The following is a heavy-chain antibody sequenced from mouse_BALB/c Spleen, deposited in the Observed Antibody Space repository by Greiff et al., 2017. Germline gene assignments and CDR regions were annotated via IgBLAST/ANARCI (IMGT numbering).Heavy chain of an antibody. D-gene: IGHD1-1*01. CDR1: GFTFSSYG. V-gene: IGHV5-6*01. CDR3: ARQYYGSSDFDY. J-gene: IGHJ2*01. CDR2: ISSGGSYT. Sequence: EVQVVESGGDLVKPGGSLKLSCAASGFTFSSYGMSWVRQTPDKRLEWVATISSGGSYTYYPDSVKGRFTISRDNAKNTLYLQMSSLKSEDTAMYYCARQYYGSSDFDYWGQGTTLTVSS.